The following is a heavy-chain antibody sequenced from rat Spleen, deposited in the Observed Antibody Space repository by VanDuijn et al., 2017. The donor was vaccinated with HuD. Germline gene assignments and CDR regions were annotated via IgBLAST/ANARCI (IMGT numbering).Heavy chain of an antibody. CDR2: IWSGGST. V-gene: IGHV2-16*01. Sequence: QVQLKESGPGLVQPSQTLSLTCTVSGFSLPNYGVSWVRQPPGKGLEWIGAIWSGGSTDYNSVLKSRLSVSRDTSKSQVLLKMNSLQTEDTAMYFCARSAKYYYSSYLGVMDAWGQGASVTVSS. CDR3: ARSAKYYYSSYLGVMDA. J-gene: IGHJ4*01. CDR1: GFSLPNYG. D-gene: IGHD1-2*01.